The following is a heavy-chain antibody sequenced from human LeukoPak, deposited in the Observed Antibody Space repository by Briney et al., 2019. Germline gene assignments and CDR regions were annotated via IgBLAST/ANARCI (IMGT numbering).Heavy chain of an antibody. D-gene: IGHD2-15*01. CDR1: GFTFSSFG. CDR2: IRYDRDNK. Sequence: GGSLRLSCAASGFTFSSFGMHWVRQAPGKGLEWVAFIRYDRDNKYYADSVKGRFTISRDNSKNTLYLQMNNLRVEDTAVYYCAKDFRWPFGYWGQGTLVTVSS. V-gene: IGHV3-30*02. J-gene: IGHJ4*02. CDR3: AKDFRWPFGY.